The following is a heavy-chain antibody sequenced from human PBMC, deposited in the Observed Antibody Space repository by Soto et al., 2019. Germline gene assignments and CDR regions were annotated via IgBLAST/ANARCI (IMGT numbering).Heavy chain of an antibody. CDR3: ASEGRYDIVVVPAATGWYFDL. J-gene: IGHJ2*01. CDR2: IIPIFGTA. D-gene: IGHD2-2*01. CDR1: GSTFSSYA. Sequence: QVQLVQSGAEVKKPGSSVKVSCKASGSTFSSYAISWVRQAPGQGLEWMGGIIPIFGTANYAQKCQGRVTITADESTSTAYMELSSLRSEDTAVYYCASEGRYDIVVVPAATGWYFDLWGRGTLVTVSS. V-gene: IGHV1-69*01.